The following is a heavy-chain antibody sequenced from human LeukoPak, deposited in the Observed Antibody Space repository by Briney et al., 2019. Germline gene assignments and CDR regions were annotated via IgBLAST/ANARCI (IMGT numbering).Heavy chain of an antibody. CDR3: SRERVAVAGTVAPYYYYGMDV. CDR1: GFTFSSYE. J-gene: IGHJ6*02. V-gene: IGHV3-48*03. Sequence: GGSLRLSCAASGFTFSSYEMNWVRQAPGRGLEWVSYISSSGSTIYYADSVKGRFTISRDHAKNSLYLQMNSLRAEDTAVYYCSRERVAVAGTVAPYYYYGMDVWGQGTTVTVSS. CDR2: ISSSGSTI. D-gene: IGHD6-19*01.